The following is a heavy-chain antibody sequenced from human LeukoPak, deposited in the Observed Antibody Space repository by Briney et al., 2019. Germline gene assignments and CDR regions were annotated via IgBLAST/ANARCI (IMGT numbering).Heavy chain of an antibody. J-gene: IGHJ4*02. Sequence: GGSLRLSCAASGFTFSSYAMSWVRQAPGKGLEWVSAISGSGGSTYYADSVKGRFTISRDNSKNTPYLQMNSLRAEDTAVYYCAKGSGYYYHFDYWGQGTLVTVSS. CDR1: GFTFSSYA. V-gene: IGHV3-23*01. D-gene: IGHD3-22*01. CDR3: AKGSGYYYHFDY. CDR2: ISGSGGST.